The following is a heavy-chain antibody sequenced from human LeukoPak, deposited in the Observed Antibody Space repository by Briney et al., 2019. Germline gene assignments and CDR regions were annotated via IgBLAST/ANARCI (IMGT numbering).Heavy chain of an antibody. CDR3: AREKVGAIL. V-gene: IGHV3-48*03. J-gene: IGHJ4*02. Sequence: GGSLRLSCAASGFTFSSYEMNWVRQAPGKGLEWVPYISSSGSTIYYADSVKGRFTISRDNAKNSLYLQMNSLRAEDTAVYYCAREKVGAILWGQGTLVTVSS. CDR2: ISSSGSTI. CDR1: GFTFSSYE. D-gene: IGHD1-26*01.